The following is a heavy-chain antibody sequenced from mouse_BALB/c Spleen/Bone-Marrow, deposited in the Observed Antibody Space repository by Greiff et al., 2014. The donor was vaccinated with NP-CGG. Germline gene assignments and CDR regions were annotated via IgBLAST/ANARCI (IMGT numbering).Heavy chain of an antibody. CDR1: GFNIKDTY. CDR3: ASYSYGRYFDV. Sequence: EVQLQESRAVRVKPGTAGKLSCTDSGFNIKDTYMHWVKQRPEQGLEWIGRIDPANGNTKYDPKFQGKATITADTSSNTAYLQLSSLTSEDTSVYYCASYSYGRYFDVRGALPTVTVST. CDR2: IDPANGNT. D-gene: IGHD1-1*01. J-gene: IGHJ1*01. V-gene: IGHV14-3*02.